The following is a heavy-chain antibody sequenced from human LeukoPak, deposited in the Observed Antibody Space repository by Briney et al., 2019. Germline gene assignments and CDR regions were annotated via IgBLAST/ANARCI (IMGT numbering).Heavy chain of an antibody. V-gene: IGHV1-58*01. J-gene: IGHJ4*02. D-gene: IGHD6-19*01. Sequence: GTSVKVSCKASGFTFTSSAVQWVRQARGQRLEWIGWIVVGSGNANYAQKFQERVTITRDMSTSTAYMELSSLRSEDTAVYYCARPGIAVAGPTPLRYWGQGTLVTVSS. CDR1: GFTFTSSA. CDR2: IVVGSGNA. CDR3: ARPGIAVAGPTPLRY.